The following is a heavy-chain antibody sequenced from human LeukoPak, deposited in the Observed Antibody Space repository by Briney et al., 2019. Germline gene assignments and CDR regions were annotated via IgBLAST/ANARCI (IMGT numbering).Heavy chain of an antibody. CDR3: ARHQDSSGWYKGRADTFDY. D-gene: IGHD6-19*01. CDR1: WYNFTRYY. CDR2: VKPHNGGT. Sequence: GGSMEGSCKAFWYNFTRYYIHRGGPGPGQRVWWVGWVKPHNGGTNYAQKLQGRVTMTTDTSTSTAYMELRSLRSDDTAVYYCARHQDSSGWYKGRADTFDYWGQGTLVTVSS. V-gene: IGHV1-18*04. J-gene: IGHJ4*02.